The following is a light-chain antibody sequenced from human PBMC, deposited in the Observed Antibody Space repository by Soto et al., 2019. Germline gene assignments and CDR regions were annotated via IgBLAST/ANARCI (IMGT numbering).Light chain of an antibody. CDR3: QQSYSSPPT. V-gene: IGKV3-15*01. J-gene: IGKJ1*01. CDR1: QSVATN. Sequence: VMTQSPATLSVSPGERVTLSCMASQSVATNLAWYQQRPGQAPRLLIYGASKRAIGLPARFSGSGSGTDFTLTISSLQPEDFATYYCQQSYSSPPTFGQGTKVDIK. CDR2: GAS.